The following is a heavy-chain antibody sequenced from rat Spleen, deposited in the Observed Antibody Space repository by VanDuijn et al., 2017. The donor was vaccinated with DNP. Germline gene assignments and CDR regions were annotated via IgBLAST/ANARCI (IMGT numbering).Heavy chain of an antibody. CDR3: VRQELRRLYWFAH. J-gene: IGHJ2*01. CDR1: GITFSNYY. D-gene: IGHD1-11*01. V-gene: IGHV5-25*01. Sequence: EVQLVESGGGLVQPGRSLKLSCVVSGITFSNYYMAWVRQAPTKGLEWVASITNSGGSTYYRDSVKGRFTISSDSAQSTLYLQMNSLRSEDTATYYCVRQELRRLYWFAHWGQGVMVTVSS. CDR2: ITNSGGST.